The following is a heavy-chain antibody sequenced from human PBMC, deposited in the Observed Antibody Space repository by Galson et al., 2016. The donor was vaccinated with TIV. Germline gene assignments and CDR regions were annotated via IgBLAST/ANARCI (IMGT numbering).Heavy chain of an antibody. CDR2: ISRRGFNT. Sequence: SLRLSCAASGLTFSSHAMNWVRQAPGKGLQWVSAISRRGFNTYYADSAKGRFTISRDNSKNTLYLQMNSVRADDTAVYYCAKETGTDYYYGMDVWGQGTTVTVSS. J-gene: IGHJ6*02. CDR1: GLTFSSHA. V-gene: IGHV3-23*01. D-gene: IGHD1/OR15-1a*01. CDR3: AKETGTDYYYGMDV.